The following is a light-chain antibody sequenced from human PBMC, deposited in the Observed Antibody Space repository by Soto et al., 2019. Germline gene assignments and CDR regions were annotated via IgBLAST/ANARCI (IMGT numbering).Light chain of an antibody. V-gene: IGLV2-14*01. CDR2: EVT. J-gene: IGLJ1*01. CDR3: SSHTSGSTRV. Sequence: QSALTQPASVSGSPGQSIAISCTGTSGDVGGYDYVSWYQQHPDKAPKLIIYEVTKRPSWVSNRFSGSKSGNTASLTISGLQPEDEADYYCSSHTSGSTRVFGSGTKVTVL. CDR1: SGDVGGYDY.